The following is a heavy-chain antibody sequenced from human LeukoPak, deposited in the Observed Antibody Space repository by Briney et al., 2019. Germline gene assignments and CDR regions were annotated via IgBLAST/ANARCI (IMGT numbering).Heavy chain of an antibody. J-gene: IGHJ4*02. V-gene: IGHV1-2*02. CDR1: GYTFTGYY. Sequence: ASVKVSCKASGYTFTGYYIHWVRQAPGRGLEWMGWINPNSGGTNYAQKFQGRVTMTRDTSISTAYMELRSLRSDDTAIYYCARNYDSSKDGNDYWGQGTLVTVSS. CDR2: INPNSGGT. CDR3: ARNYDSSKDGNDY. D-gene: IGHD3-22*01.